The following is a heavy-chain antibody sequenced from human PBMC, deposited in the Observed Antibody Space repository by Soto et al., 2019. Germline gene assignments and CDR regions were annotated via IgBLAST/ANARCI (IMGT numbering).Heavy chain of an antibody. CDR2: INPNSGDT. J-gene: IGHJ4*02. CDR3: AREVIVDPPTLRY. D-gene: IGHD2-21*01. CDR1: GYTFTGYY. Sequence: ASVKVSCKASGYTFTGYYMHWVRQAPGQGLEWMGWINPNSGDTNYAQKFQGRVTMTRDTSISTAYMELSRLRSDDTAVYYCAREVIVDPPTLRYWGQGTLVTVSS. V-gene: IGHV1-2*02.